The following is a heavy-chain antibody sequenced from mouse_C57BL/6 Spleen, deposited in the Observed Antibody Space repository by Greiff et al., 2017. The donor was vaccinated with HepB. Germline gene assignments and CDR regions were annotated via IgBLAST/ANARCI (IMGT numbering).Heavy chain of an antibody. CDR2: IRSKSNNYAT. J-gene: IGHJ2*01. CDR1: GFSFNTYA. CDR3: VRQGYDYDPYYFDF. D-gene: IGHD2-4*01. V-gene: IGHV10-1*01. Sequence: EVKLVESGGGLVQPKGSLKLSCAASGFSFNTYAMNWVRQAPGKGLEWVARIRSKSNNYATYYADSVKDRFTISRDDSESMLYLQMNNLKTEDTALYYCVRQGYDYDPYYFDFRGQGTPLPVSS.